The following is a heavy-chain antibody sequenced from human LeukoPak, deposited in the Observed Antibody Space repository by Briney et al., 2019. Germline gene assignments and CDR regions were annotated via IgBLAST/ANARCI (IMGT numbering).Heavy chain of an antibody. D-gene: IGHD1-14*01. J-gene: IGHJ5*02. CDR1: GYSISSGYY. Sequence: PSETLSLTCTVSGYSISSGYYWGWIRQPPGKGLEWIGNIFYSGSTYYSPSLKSRVTISLDTSRNQFSLKLNSVTAADTAVYYCARHRTYLLTWGQGTLVTVSS. CDR3: ARHRTYLLT. CDR2: IFYSGST. V-gene: IGHV4-38-2*02.